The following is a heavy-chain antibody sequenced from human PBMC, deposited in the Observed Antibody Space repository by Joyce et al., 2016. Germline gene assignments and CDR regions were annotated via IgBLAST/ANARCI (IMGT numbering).Heavy chain of an antibody. J-gene: IGHJ4*02. CDR2: VHPTAEIL. Sequence: QVQLVQSGSEVKKPWSSVKVSCRASEDIFKNFPFSWVRQAPGQGLEWRGGVHPTAEILKYGQKFQGRLTITADESTSTLYMELNSLRSEDSAVYYCGRARGDGFNWLDSWGQGTLVTVSS. D-gene: IGHD5-24*01. CDR3: GRARGDGFNWLDS. V-gene: IGHV1-69*12. CDR1: EDIFKNFP.